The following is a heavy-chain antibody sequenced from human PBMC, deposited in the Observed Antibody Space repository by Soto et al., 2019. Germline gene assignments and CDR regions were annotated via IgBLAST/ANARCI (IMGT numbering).Heavy chain of an antibody. J-gene: IGHJ6*02. Sequence: GGSLRLSCAASGFTFSSYDMHWVRQATGKGLEWVSAIGTAGDTYYPGSVKGRFTISRENAKNSLYLQMNSLRAGDTAVYYCARDHRYCGSTSCYTVGGPYYYYGMDVWGQGTTVTVSS. D-gene: IGHD2-2*02. V-gene: IGHV3-13*01. CDR2: IGTAGDT. CDR1: GFTFSSYD. CDR3: ARDHRYCGSTSCYTVGGPYYYYGMDV.